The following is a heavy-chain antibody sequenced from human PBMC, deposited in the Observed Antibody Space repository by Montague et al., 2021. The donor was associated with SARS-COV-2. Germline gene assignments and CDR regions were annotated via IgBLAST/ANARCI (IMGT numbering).Heavy chain of an antibody. V-gene: IGHV3-13*05. J-gene: IGHJ6*02. D-gene: IGHD3-10*01. CDR3: ARGVKSTIRGIITKRTPLPRGNMDV. CDR1: GLTFSSYD. Sequence: SLRLSCAASGLTFSSYDFHWVRQGTGKGLEWVSAVDTAGDPYYADSVKGRFTISGENAKNYVYLQLDSLRAGDTAVYYCARGVKSTIRGIITKRTPLPRGNMDVWGQGTAVIVSS. CDR2: VDTAGDP.